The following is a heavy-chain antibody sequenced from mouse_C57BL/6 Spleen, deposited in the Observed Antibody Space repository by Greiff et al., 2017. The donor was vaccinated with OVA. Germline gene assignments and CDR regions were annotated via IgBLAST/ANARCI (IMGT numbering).Heavy chain of an antibody. Sequence: VKLVESGPGLVQPSQSLSITCTVSGFSLTSYGVHWVRQSPGKGLEWLGVIWSGGSTDYNAAFISRLSISKDNSKSQVFFKMNSLQADDTAIYYCARNGVKDLYAMDYWGQGTSVTVSS. V-gene: IGHV2-2*01. J-gene: IGHJ4*01. CDR3: ARNGVKDLYAMDY. CDR1: GFSLTSYG. CDR2: IWSGGST. D-gene: IGHD1-3*01.